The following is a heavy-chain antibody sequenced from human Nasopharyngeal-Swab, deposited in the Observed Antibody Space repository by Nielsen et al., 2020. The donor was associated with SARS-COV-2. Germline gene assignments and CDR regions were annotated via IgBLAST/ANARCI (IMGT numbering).Heavy chain of an antibody. CDR3: ARLSNYDFWSGYYAYMDV. V-gene: IGHV1-8*01. Sequence: ASVKVSCKASGYTFTSYDINWVRHATGQGLEWMGWMNPNSGNTGYAQKFQGRVTMTRNTSISTAYMELSSLRSEDTAVYYCARLSNYDFWSGYYAYMDVWGKGTTVTVSS. CDR2: MNPNSGNT. D-gene: IGHD3-3*01. J-gene: IGHJ6*03. CDR1: GYTFTSYD.